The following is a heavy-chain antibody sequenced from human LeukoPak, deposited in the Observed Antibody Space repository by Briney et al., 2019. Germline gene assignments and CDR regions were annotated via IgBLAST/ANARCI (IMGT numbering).Heavy chain of an antibody. D-gene: IGHD3-10*02. Sequence: GGSLRLSCVASGFTFSSYAINWVRQAPGKGLEWVAVISYDGSNKYYTDSVKGRFTISRDNSKNTLYLQMNSLRAEDTAVYYCARDVRTGGFDYWGQGTLVTVSS. CDR2: ISYDGSNK. J-gene: IGHJ4*02. V-gene: IGHV3-30-3*01. CDR1: GFTFSSYA. CDR3: ARDVRTGGFDY.